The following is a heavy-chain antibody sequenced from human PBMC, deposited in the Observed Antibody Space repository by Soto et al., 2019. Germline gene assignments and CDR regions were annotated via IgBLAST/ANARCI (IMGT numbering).Heavy chain of an antibody. D-gene: IGHD5-12*01. Sequence: GASVKVSCKASGYTFTSYYMHWVRQAPGQGLEWMGIINPSGGSTSYAQKFQGRVTMTRDTSTSTVYMELSSLSSEDTAVYYCARDSNGYNYRDPYYFAYWGQGTLVTVSS. J-gene: IGHJ4*02. V-gene: IGHV1-46*01. CDR3: ARDSNGYNYRDPYYFAY. CDR2: INPSGGST. CDR1: GYTFTSYY.